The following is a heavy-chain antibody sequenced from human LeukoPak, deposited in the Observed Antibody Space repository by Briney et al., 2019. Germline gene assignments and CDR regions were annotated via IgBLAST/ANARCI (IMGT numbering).Heavy chain of an antibody. V-gene: IGHV4-59*01. D-gene: IGHD1-26*01. CDR1: GGSISSYY. Sequence: SETLSPTCTVSGGSISSYYWSWIRQPPGKGLEWIGYIYYSGSTNYNPSLKSRVTISVDTSKNQFSLKLSSVTAADTAVYYCARDRDGTFDYWGQGTLVTVSS. J-gene: IGHJ4*02. CDR3: ARDRDGTFDY. CDR2: IYYSGST.